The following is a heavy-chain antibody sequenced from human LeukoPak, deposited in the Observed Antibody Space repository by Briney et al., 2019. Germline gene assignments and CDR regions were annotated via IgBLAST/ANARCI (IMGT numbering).Heavy chain of an antibody. Sequence: SIKSRVTISVDTSKNQFSLKLSSVTAADTAVYYCARDYVLLWFGELLSQGSWFDPWGQGTLVTVSS. D-gene: IGHD3-10*01. J-gene: IGHJ5*02. V-gene: IGHV4-59*12. CDR3: ARDYVLLWFGELLSQGSWFDP.